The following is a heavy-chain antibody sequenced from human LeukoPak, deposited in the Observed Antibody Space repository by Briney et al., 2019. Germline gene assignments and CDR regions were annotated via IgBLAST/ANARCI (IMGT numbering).Heavy chain of an antibody. CDR2: IYYSGST. J-gene: IGHJ6*02. V-gene: IGHV4-39*07. CDR1: GGSISSSSYY. D-gene: IGHD3-22*01. CDR3: AREPRQYYYDSRGGVYYYYYGMDV. Sequence: SETLSLTCTVSGGSISSSSYYWGWIRQPPGKGLEWIGSIYYSGSTYYNPSLKSRVTISVDTSKNQFSLKLSSVTAADTAVYYCAREPRQYYYDSRGGVYYYYYGMDVWGQGTTVTVSS.